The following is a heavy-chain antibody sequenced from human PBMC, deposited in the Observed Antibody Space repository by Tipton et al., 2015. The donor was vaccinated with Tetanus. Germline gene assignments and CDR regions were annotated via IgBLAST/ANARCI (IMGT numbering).Heavy chain of an antibody. V-gene: IGHV3-30-3*01. CDR2: ISYDGSNK. J-gene: IGHJ4*02. CDR1: GFTFSSYA. Sequence: SLRLSCAASGFTFSSYAMHWVRQAPGKGREWVAVISYDGSNKYYADSVKGRFTISRDNSKNTLYLQMNSLRAEDTAVYYCAREPQGKTGFDYWGQGTLVTVSS. CDR3: AREPQGKTGFDY. D-gene: IGHD7-27*01.